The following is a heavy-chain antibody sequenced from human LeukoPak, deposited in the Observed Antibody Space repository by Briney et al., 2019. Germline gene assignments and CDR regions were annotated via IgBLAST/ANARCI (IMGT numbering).Heavy chain of an antibody. CDR2: IYTSGST. J-gene: IGHJ3*01. CDR1: GGSISSGTSY. CDR3: ARDPGSSWRHDAFDL. Sequence: SETLSLTCTVSGGSISSGTSYWSWIRQPAGKGLEWIGRIYTSGSTNYNPSLKSRVTISVDTSNNQFSLKLSSVTAADTAVYYCARDPGSSWRHDAFDLWGQGTMVTVSS. V-gene: IGHV4-61*02. D-gene: IGHD6-13*01.